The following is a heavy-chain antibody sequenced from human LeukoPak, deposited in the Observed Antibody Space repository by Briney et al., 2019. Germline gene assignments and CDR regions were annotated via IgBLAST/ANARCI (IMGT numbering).Heavy chain of an antibody. V-gene: IGHV3-13*01. J-gene: IGHJ3*02. CDR1: GFTFSKDD. Sequence: GGSLRLSCAASGFTFSKDDFHWIRQAPGKGLEWVAAIGVTGDTYYADSVKGRFTISRDNSKNTLYLQMNSLRAEDTAVYYCARASMGRSGSAFGAFDIWGQGTMVTVSS. CDR3: ARASMGRSGSAFGAFDI. CDR2: IGVTGDT. D-gene: IGHD3-3*01.